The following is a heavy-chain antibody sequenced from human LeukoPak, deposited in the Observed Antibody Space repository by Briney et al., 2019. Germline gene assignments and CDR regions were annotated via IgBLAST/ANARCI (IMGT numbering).Heavy chain of an antibody. V-gene: IGHV1-18*01. CDR2: ISAYNGNT. D-gene: IGHD5-18*01. CDR3: ARVPLFDVDTAMVSDY. Sequence: GASVKVSRKASGYTFTSYGISWVRQAPGQGLEWMGWISAYNGNTNYAQKLQGRVTMTTDTSTSTAYMELRSLRSDDTAVYYCARVPLFDVDTAMVSDYWGQGTLVTVSS. J-gene: IGHJ4*02. CDR1: GYTFTSYG.